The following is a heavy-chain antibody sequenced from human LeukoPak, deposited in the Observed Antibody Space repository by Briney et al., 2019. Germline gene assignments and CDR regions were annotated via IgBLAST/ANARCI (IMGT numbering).Heavy chain of an antibody. CDR3: AKGSQTNWRSSCFDY. CDR1: GFTFSSYA. D-gene: IGHD1-20*01. V-gene: IGHV3-23*01. Sequence: GGSLRLSCAASGFTFSSYAMSWVRQAPGKGLEWVSAISGSGGSTYYADSVKGRFTISRDNSKNTLYLQMSSLRAEDTAVYYCAKGSQTNWRSSCFDYWGQGTLVTVSS. CDR2: ISGSGGST. J-gene: IGHJ4*02.